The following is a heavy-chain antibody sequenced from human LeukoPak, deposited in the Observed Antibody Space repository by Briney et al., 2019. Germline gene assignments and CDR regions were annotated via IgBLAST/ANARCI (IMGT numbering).Heavy chain of an antibody. CDR3: ATPERYYYDSSGLGRELFDY. D-gene: IGHD3-22*01. J-gene: IGHJ4*02. V-gene: IGHV3-11*01. CDR1: GFTFSDYY. Sequence: GGSLRLSCAASGFTFSDYYMSWIRQAPGKGLEWVSYISNSGSTIYYADSVKGRFFISRDNAKNSLYLQMNSLRAEDTAVYYCATPERYYYDSSGLGRELFDYWGQGTLVTVSS. CDR2: ISNSGSTI.